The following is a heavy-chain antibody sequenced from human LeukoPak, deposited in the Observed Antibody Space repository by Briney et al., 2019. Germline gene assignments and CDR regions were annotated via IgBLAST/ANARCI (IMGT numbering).Heavy chain of an antibody. J-gene: IGHJ4*02. D-gene: IGHD2-15*01. CDR1: GGSISSYY. CDR3: ARAPEGLYCSGGSCYFDY. CDR2: IYYSGST. Sequence: PSETLSLTCTVSGGSISSYYWSWIRQPPGKGLEWIGYIYYSGSTNYNPSLKSRVTISVDTSKNQFSLKLSSVTAADTAVYYCARAPEGLYCSGGSCYFDYWGQGTLVTVSS. V-gene: IGHV4-59*01.